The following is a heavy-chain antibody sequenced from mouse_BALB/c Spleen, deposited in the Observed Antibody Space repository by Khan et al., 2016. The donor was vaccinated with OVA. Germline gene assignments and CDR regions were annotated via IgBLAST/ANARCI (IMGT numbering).Heavy chain of an antibody. CDR1: GYTFTNYW. Sequence: QVRLQQSGAELVKPGASVKLSCKTSGYTFTNYWIQWIKQRPGQGLGWIGQIFPGTGTTYYNQNFKGKATLTVDTSSNTAYMHRSSLTSEDSAVYFCARGYFGNYEFVYWGQGTLVTVSP. D-gene: IGHD2-1*01. CDR3: ARGYFGNYEFVY. J-gene: IGHJ3*01. V-gene: IGHV1S132*01. CDR2: IFPGTGTT.